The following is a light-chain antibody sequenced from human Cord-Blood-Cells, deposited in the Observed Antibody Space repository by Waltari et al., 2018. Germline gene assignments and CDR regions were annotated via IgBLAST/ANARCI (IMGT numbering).Light chain of an antibody. V-gene: IGKV1-5*03. CDR1: QSISSW. CDR2: KAS. J-gene: IGKJ1*01. CDR3: QQYNSYSWT. Sequence: DIQMTQSPSTLSASVGDRVTITCRASQSISSWLAWYQQKPGKAPKLLIYKASSLESGXXXXFSGSGSGTEFTLTISSLQPDDFATYYCQQYNSYSWTFGQGTKVEIK.